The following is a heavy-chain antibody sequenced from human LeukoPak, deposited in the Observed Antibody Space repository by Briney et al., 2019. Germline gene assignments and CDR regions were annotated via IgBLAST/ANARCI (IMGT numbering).Heavy chain of an antibody. V-gene: IGHV3-7*01. D-gene: IGHD3-10*01. Sequence: GGSLTLPCAASGFTLSVLSTRGVRQSPTKGLECAANIKQDGSERYYVDSVKGLFTISRDNNKNSLSLQMNNLRVEDTAVYYCKRAGSHWHYVYWGRGTVVTVSS. CDR1: GFTLSVLS. CDR2: IKQDGSER. J-gene: IGHJ4*02. CDR3: KRAGSHWHYVY.